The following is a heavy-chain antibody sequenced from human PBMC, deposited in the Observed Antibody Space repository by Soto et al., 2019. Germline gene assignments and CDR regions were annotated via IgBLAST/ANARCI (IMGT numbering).Heavy chain of an antibody. CDR3: ASVLHYYDSSGYS. J-gene: IGHJ4*02. Sequence: QVQLVQSGAEVKKPGASVKVSCKASGYTFTSYDINWVRQATGQGLESMGWMNPNSGNTGYAQKFQGRVTMTRNTSVSTAYMELSSLRSEDTAVYYCASVLHYYDSSGYSWGQGTLVTVSS. V-gene: IGHV1-8*01. D-gene: IGHD3-22*01. CDR2: MNPNSGNT. CDR1: GYTFTSYD.